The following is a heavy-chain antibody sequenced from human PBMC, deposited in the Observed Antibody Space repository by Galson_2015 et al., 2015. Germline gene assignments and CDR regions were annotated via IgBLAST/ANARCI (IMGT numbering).Heavy chain of an antibody. CDR2: FDPEDGET. Sequence: SVKVSCKVSGYTLTELSMHWVRQAPGKGLEWMGGFDPEDGETIYAQKFQGRVTMTRNTSINTAYMELSSLRSDDTAVYYCARGWGIVVVAAANAFDMWGQGTMVTVSS. CDR1: GYTLTELS. V-gene: IGHV1-24*01. CDR3: ARGWGIVVVAAANAFDM. J-gene: IGHJ3*02. D-gene: IGHD2-15*01.